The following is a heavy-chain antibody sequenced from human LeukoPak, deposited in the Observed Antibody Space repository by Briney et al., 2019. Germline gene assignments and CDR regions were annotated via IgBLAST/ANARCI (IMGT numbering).Heavy chain of an antibody. V-gene: IGHV3-7*01. CDR1: GFTFSSYW. D-gene: IGHD6-13*01. Sequence: GGSLRLSCAASGFTFSSYWMSWVRQAPGKGLEWVANIKQDGSEKYYVDSVKGRFTISRDNAKNSLYLQMNSLRAEDTAVYYCARDEFSVGSSWFSYYFDYWGQGTLVTVSS. CDR3: ARDEFSVGSSWFSYYFDY. CDR2: IKQDGSEK. J-gene: IGHJ4*02.